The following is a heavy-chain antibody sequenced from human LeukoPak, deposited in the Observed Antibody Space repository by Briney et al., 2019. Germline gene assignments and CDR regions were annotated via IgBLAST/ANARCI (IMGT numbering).Heavy chain of an antibody. J-gene: IGHJ3*02. CDR1: GGSISSGGYY. CDR2: IYYSGTT. D-gene: IGHD3-9*01. Sequence: SETLSLTCTVSGGSISSGGYYWSWIRQHPGKGLEWIGYIYYSGTTYYNPSLKSRVSISLDTSKNQFSLNLSSVTAADTAVYYCATSRLYYDILTGYYSPEDDAFNIWGQGTMVTVSS. V-gene: IGHV4-31*03. CDR3: ATSRLYYDILTGYYSPEDDAFNI.